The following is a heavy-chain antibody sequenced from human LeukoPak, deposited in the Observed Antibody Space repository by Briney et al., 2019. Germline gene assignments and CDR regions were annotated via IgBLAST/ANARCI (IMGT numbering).Heavy chain of an antibody. D-gene: IGHD6-13*01. CDR2: IKSKTDGGTT. J-gene: IGHJ6*02. CDR3: TTVSGSSWLDYYYGMDV. Sequence: GGSLRLSCAASGFTFSNAWMSWVRQAPGKGLEWVGRIKSKTDGGTTDYAAPVKGRFTTSRDDSKNTLYLQMNSLKTEDTAVYYCTTVSGSSWLDYYYGMDVWGQGTTVTVSS. CDR1: GFTFSNAW. V-gene: IGHV3-15*01.